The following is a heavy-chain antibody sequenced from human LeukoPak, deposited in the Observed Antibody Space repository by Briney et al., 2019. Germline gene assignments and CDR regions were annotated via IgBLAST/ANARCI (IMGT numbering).Heavy chain of an antibody. CDR1: GGTFSSYA. Sequence: ASVKVSCKASGGTFSSYAITWVRQAPGQGLEWMGRIIPILGIVNYTQKFQDRVTITADKSTSTAYMELSSLRSEDTAVYYCAKAPLTAGGPLSIWGQGTMVTVSS. D-gene: IGHD6-13*01. CDR2: IIPILGIV. V-gene: IGHV1-69*04. J-gene: IGHJ3*02. CDR3: AKAPLTAGGPLSI.